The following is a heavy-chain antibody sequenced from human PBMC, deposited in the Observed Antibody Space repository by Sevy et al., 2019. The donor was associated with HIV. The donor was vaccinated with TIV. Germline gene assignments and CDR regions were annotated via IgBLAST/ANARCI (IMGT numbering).Heavy chain of an antibody. CDR2: ISYDGSNK. V-gene: IGHV3-30-3*01. Sequence: GGSLRLSCAASGFTFSSYAMHWVRQAPGKGLEWVAVISYDGSNKYYADSVKGRFTISRDNSKNTLYLQMNSLRAEDTAVYYCARDLVTIFGVVIIEGDGMDVWGQGTTVTVSS. J-gene: IGHJ6*02. CDR3: ARDLVTIFGVVIIEGDGMDV. D-gene: IGHD3-3*01. CDR1: GFTFSSYA.